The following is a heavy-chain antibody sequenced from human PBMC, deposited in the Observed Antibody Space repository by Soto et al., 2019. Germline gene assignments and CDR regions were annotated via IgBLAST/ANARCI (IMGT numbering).Heavy chain of an antibody. Sequence: EVQLVESGGGLVQPGGSLRLSCAASGFTLSDDYMDWVRQAPGKGPEWVGRSRNKGNRDTTEYAASVKGRFTISRDDSKNSLYMQINSLSTEDTAVYYCARWLSGWGDWGQGCLVTVSS. V-gene: IGHV3-72*01. J-gene: IGHJ4*02. CDR3: ARWLSGWGD. CDR2: SRNKGNRDTT. CDR1: GFTLSDDY. D-gene: IGHD3-16*01.